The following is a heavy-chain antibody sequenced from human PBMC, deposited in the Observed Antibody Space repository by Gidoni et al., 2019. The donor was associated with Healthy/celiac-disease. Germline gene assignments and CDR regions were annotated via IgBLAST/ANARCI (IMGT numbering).Heavy chain of an antibody. CDR2: INHSGST. CDR3: ARGGYDSSGPSLDY. D-gene: IGHD3-22*01. J-gene: IGHJ4*02. V-gene: IGHV4-34*01. Sequence: QVQLQQWGAGLLKPSETLSLTCAAYGGSFSGYYWSWIRQPPGKGLEWIGEINHSGSTNYNPSLKSRVTISVDTSKNQFSLKLSSVTAADTAVYYCARGGYDSSGPSLDYWGQGTLVTVSS. CDR1: GGSFSGYY.